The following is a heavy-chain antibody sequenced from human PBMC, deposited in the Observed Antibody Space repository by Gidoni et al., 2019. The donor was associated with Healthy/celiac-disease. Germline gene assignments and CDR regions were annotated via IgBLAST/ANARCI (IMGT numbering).Heavy chain of an antibody. V-gene: IGHV3-15*01. CDR3: THWSYYYDSSGYKMAFDI. J-gene: IGHJ3*02. CDR2: IKSKTDGGTT. D-gene: IGHD3-22*01. Sequence: EVQLVESGGGLVKPGGSLRLSCAASGFTFSNDWMSWVRQAPGKGLEWVGRIKSKTDGGTTDYAAPVKGRFTISRDDSKNTLYLQMNSLKTEDTAVYYCTHWSYYYDSSGYKMAFDIWGQGTMVTVSS. CDR1: GFTFSNDW.